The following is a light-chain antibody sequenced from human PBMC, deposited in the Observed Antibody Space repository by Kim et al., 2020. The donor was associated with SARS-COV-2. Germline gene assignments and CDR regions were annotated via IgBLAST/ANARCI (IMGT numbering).Light chain of an antibody. Sequence: SPGERATLSCRASQSVRNSLAAYQHRPGQAPRLLIISASSRATGIPVRFTGSGAGTEFTLTISNLQSEDFAIYYCQQYNEWPPWTFGQGTKVDIK. V-gene: IGKV3-15*01. CDR3: QQYNEWPPWT. CDR1: QSVRNS. J-gene: IGKJ1*01. CDR2: SAS.